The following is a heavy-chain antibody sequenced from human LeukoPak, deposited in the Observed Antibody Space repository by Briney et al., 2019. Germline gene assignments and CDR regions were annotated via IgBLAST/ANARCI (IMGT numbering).Heavy chain of an antibody. J-gene: IGHJ4*02. CDR1: GGTFSSYA. V-gene: IGHV1-69*13. CDR3: ARGVPAAFSPSSVGYFDY. D-gene: IGHD2-2*01. CDR2: IIPIFGTA. Sequence: ASVKVSCKASGGTFSSYAISWVRQAPGQGLEWMGGIIPIFGTANYAQKFQGRVTITADESMSTAYMELSSLRSEDTAVYYCARGVPAAFSPSSVGYFDYWGQGTLVTVSS.